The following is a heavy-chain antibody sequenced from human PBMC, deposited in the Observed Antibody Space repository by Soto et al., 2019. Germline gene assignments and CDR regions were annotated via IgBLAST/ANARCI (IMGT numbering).Heavy chain of an antibody. J-gene: IGHJ4*02. CDR3: ARQYGWLYDY. CDR1: GGSISSSSYY. V-gene: IGHV4-39*01. Sequence: QLQLQESGPGLVKPSETLSLTCTVSGGSISSSSYYWGWIRQPPGKGLEWIGSIYYSGSTYYNPSLKSRVTISVDRSKNQSSLKLTSVTAADTAVYYCARQYGWLYDYWGQGTLVTVSS. D-gene: IGHD2-2*02. CDR2: IYYSGST.